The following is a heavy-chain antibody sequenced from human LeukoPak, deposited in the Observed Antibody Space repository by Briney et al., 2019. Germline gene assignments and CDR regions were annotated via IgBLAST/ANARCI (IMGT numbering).Heavy chain of an antibody. Sequence: SGGSLRLSCAASGFTFSSYDMHWVRQATGKGLEWVSAIGTAGDTYYPGSVKGRFTISRENAKNSLYLQMNSLRAGDTAMYYCARASGNRGYSGYFISGSGWTGGGMDVWGQGTTVTVSS. CDR2: IGTAGDT. CDR1: GFTFSSYD. CDR3: ARASGNRGYSGYFISGSGWTGGGMDV. D-gene: IGHD5-12*01. V-gene: IGHV3-13*01. J-gene: IGHJ6*02.